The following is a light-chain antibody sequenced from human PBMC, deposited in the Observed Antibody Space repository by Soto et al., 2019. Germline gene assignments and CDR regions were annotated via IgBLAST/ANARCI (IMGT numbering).Light chain of an antibody. J-gene: IGKJ1*01. CDR2: GAS. CDR3: QQYGSSPGT. Sequence: EIVLTQSPGTLSLSPGERATLSCRASQSVSSSYLAWYQQKPGQAPRLLIYGASGRATGIPDRFSGSGSGTDFTLTISRLEPEDFAVFYCQQYGSSPGTFGQGPKVEIK. CDR1: QSVSSSY. V-gene: IGKV3-20*01.